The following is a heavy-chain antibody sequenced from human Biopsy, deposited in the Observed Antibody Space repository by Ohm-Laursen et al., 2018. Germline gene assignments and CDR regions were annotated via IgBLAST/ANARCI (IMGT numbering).Heavy chain of an antibody. D-gene: IGHD6-19*01. CDR1: GDSVSSGSFY. J-gene: IGHJ4*02. CDR2: IYDRGST. V-gene: IGHV4-61*01. CDR3: ARGMRSSGWPYFDS. Sequence: GTLSLTCTVSGDSVSSGSFYWTWIPPPPGQGLEYIGYIYDRGSTANYNPSLESRVTMSVDMPKNQFSLKLSSVTAADTAIYYCARGMRSSGWPYFDSWGQGTLVTVSS.